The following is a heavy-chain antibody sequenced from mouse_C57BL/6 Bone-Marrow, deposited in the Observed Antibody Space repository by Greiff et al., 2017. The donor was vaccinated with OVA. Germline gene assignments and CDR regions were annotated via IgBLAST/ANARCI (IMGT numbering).Heavy chain of an antibody. D-gene: IGHD1-1*01. CDR1: GYTFTSYW. CDR3: ARYNYYYGSSYLDYFDY. Sequence: VQLQQPGAELVMPGASVKLSCKASGYTFTSYWMHWVKQRPGQGLEWIGEIDPSDSYTNYNQKFKGKSTLTVDKSSSTADMQLSSLTSEDSAVYYCARYNYYYGSSYLDYFDYWGQGTTLTVSS. V-gene: IGHV1-69*01. J-gene: IGHJ2*01. CDR2: IDPSDSYT.